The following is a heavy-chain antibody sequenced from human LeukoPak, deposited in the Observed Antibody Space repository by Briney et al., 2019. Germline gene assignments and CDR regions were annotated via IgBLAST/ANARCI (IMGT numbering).Heavy chain of an antibody. V-gene: IGHV4-59*08. D-gene: IGHD1-26*01. J-gene: IGHJ4*02. CDR3: ASHFEQHKLTGATSLFDY. Sequence: SETLSLTCSVSGGSVSNDYWSWIRQTPEKGLEWIAYIQYRGSTFYNPSLRSRVTISLDTSKNQFSLELASVTAADTAVYYCASHFEQHKLTGATSLFDYWGQGTLVTVSS. CDR1: GGSVSNDY. CDR2: IQYRGST.